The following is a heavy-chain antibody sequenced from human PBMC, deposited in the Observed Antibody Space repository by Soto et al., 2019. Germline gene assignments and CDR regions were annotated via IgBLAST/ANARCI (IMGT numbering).Heavy chain of an antibody. J-gene: IGHJ6*02. CDR3: ARGEEGIVVVPAAMDYYYGMDV. CDR1: GCTFSIYA. D-gene: IGHD2-2*01. V-gene: IGHV1-69*06. CDR2: IIPIFGTA. Sequence: PSVKFSCKASGCTFSIYAISWVRQAPGQGLEWMGGIIPIFGTANYAQKFQGRVTITADKSTSTAYMELSSLRSEDTAVYYCARGEEGIVVVPAAMDYYYGMDVWGQGTTVTVSS.